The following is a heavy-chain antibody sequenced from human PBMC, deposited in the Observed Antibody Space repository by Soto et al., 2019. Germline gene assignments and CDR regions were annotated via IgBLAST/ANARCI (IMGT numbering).Heavy chain of an antibody. D-gene: IGHD5-12*01. CDR1: GYTFPKYG. V-gene: IGHV1-18*01. Sequence: ASVKVSCKASGYTFPKYGITWVRQAPGQGLEWMGWISPYNGNTDYAQDLQGRVTMTTDTSTSTVYMELRSLRSDDTAVYYCARALINPEWLRSKIYYYGMYVCGQGTPVTV. J-gene: IGHJ6*02. CDR3: ARALINPEWLRSKIYYYGMYV. CDR2: ISPYNGNT.